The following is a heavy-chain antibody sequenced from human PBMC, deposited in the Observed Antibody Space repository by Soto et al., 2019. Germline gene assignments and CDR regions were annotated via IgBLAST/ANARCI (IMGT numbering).Heavy chain of an antibody. Sequence: SVKVSCKASGGTFSSYAISWVRQAPGQGLEWMGGIIPIFGTANYAQKFQGRVTITADESTSTAYMELSSLRSEDTAVYYCASNRGSSGHNWFDPWGQGTLVTVSS. J-gene: IGHJ5*02. CDR1: GGTFSSYA. CDR3: ASNRGSSGHNWFDP. D-gene: IGHD3-22*01. V-gene: IGHV1-69*13. CDR2: IIPIFGTA.